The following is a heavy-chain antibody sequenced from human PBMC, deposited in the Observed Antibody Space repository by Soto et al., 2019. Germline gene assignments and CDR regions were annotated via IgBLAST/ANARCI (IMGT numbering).Heavy chain of an antibody. V-gene: IGHV1-69*01. J-gene: IGHJ3*02. Sequence: QVQLVQSGAEVKKPGSSVKVSCKASGGTFSSYAISWVRQAPGQGLEWMGGIIPILGTANYAQKFQGRVTITADESTSPAYMELSSLRSEDTAVYYCARGNDSSGYYRDAFDIWGQGTMVTVSS. CDR2: IIPILGTA. CDR1: GGTFSSYA. D-gene: IGHD3-22*01. CDR3: ARGNDSSGYYRDAFDI.